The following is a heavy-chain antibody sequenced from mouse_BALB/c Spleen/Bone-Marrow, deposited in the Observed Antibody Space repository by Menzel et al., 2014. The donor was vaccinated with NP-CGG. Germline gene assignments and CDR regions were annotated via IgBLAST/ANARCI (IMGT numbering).Heavy chain of an antibody. Sequence: EVKLVESGGGLVKPGGSLKLSCAASGFPFSRYDMSWVRQTPEKGLEWVATISSGGPYTYYPVSVKGRFTISRDNARNTLYLQMSGLRSEDTALYYCARQGGYDGTWFAYWGQGTLVTVSA. V-gene: IGHV5-9*02. D-gene: IGHD2-2*01. J-gene: IGHJ3*01. CDR1: GFPFSRYD. CDR3: ARQGGYDGTWFAY. CDR2: ISSGGPYT.